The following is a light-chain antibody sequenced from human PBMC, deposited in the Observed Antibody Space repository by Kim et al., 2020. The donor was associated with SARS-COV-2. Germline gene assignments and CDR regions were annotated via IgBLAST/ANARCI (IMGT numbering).Light chain of an antibody. J-gene: IGLJ3*02. CDR3: CSYAGTYTWV. Sequence: QSALTQPRSVSGSPGQSVTISCTGTSSDVGSYNYVSWYQQYPGKTPKVMIYDVNKRPSGVPDRFSGSKSGNTASLTISGLQAEDEADYYCCSYAGTYTWVFGGGTKLTFL. CDR2: DVN. CDR1: SSDVGSYNY. V-gene: IGLV2-11*01.